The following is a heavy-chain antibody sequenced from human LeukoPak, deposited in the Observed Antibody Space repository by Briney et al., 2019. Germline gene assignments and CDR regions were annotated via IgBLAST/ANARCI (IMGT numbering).Heavy chain of an antibody. CDR1: GLTFSSYA. V-gene: IGHV3-64*01. CDR2: ISTNGAST. Sequence: GGSLRLSCAASGLTFSSYAMHCVRQAPGKGLEFVSSISTNGASTYYANSVKGRFTISRDNSNNTLYLQMGSLRAEDMAVYYCARGPDYWGQGTLVTVSS. J-gene: IGHJ4*02. CDR3: ARGPDY.